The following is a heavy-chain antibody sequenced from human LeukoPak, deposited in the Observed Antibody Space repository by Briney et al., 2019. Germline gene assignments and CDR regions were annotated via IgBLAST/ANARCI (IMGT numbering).Heavy chain of an antibody. Sequence: GGSLRLSCEASGFTFSNYWMHWVRQAPGKGLMWVSQISTDGSQTFYADSVKGRFTISRDNAKNTLFLQMDSLRPEDTAVYYCVRSLRSSDFWGQGTLVTVSS. CDR2: ISTDGSQT. V-gene: IGHV3-74*01. CDR1: GFTFSNYW. J-gene: IGHJ4*02. CDR3: VRSLRSSDF.